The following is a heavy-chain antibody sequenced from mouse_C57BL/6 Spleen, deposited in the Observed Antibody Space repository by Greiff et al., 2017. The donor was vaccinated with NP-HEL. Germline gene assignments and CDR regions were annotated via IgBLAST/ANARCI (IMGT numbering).Heavy chain of an antibody. V-gene: IGHV1-80*01. J-gene: IGHJ1*03. CDR1: GYAFSSYW. CDR3: ARRYYYGSSYGYFDV. D-gene: IGHD1-1*01. Sequence: VKVVESGAELVKPGASVKISCKASGYAFSSYWMNWVKQRPGKGLEWIGQIYPGDGDTNYNGKFKGKATLTADKSSSTAYMQLSSLTSEDSAVYFCARRYYYGSSYGYFDVWGTGTTVTVSS. CDR2: IYPGDGDT.